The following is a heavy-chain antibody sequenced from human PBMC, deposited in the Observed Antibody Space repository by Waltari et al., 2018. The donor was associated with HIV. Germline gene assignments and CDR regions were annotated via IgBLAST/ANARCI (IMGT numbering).Heavy chain of an antibody. CDR3: ARGDQWGLFMDSYYGLDV. CDR2: INQDATKK. Sequence: EALLVKSGGGVVRPEGCLRVSCECFCFWLGRYWMVRVRQASGKGVEWVAKINQDATKKNYEDSVKCRFSVSRDNGKYSGFLEMNRLRVQDTAVYFCARGDQWGLFMDSYYGLDVWGRGTTVIVSS. J-gene: IGHJ6*02. V-gene: IGHV3-7*02. D-gene: IGHD1-26*01. CDR1: CFWLGRYW.